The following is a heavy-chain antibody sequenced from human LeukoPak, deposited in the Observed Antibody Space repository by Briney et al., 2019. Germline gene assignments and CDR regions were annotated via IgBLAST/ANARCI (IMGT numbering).Heavy chain of an antibody. Sequence: PGGSLRLSCAASGITFNRFAMSWVRQAPGKGLEWVSYISSSSSYTNYADSVKGRFTISRDNAKNSLYLQMNSLRAEDTAVYYCARDRWCSSTSCYADGYYGMDVWGQGTTVTVSS. CDR2: ISSSSSYT. CDR1: GITFNRFA. CDR3: ARDRWCSSTSCYADGYYGMDV. J-gene: IGHJ6*02. D-gene: IGHD2-2*01. V-gene: IGHV3-11*05.